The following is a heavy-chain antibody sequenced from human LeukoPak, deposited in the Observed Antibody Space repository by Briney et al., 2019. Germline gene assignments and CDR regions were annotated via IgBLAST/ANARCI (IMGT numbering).Heavy chain of an antibody. V-gene: IGHV4-31*03. CDR1: GGSISRGGYY. J-gene: IGHJ6*03. D-gene: IGHD3-10*01. CDR2: IYYSGST. Sequence: SETLSLTCTVSGGSISRGGYYWSWIRQHPGKGLEWIGYIYYSGSTYYNPSLKSRVTISVDTSKNQFSLKLSSVTAADTAVYYCARDRGYYGSGGRCMDVWGKGTTVTVSS. CDR3: ARDRGYYGSGGRCMDV.